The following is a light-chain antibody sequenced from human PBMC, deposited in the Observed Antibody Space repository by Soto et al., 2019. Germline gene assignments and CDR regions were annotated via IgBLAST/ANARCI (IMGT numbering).Light chain of an antibody. V-gene: IGKV3-11*01. CDR3: QQRSNWPLT. CDR1: QSINSH. J-gene: IGKJ4*01. Sequence: EIVLTQSPATLSLSPGERATLSCRASQSINSHLVWYQQKPGQAPRLLMYDTSIRATDIPARFSGSGSGTDFTLAISSLEPEDWAVYYCQQRSNWPLTFGGGTKVEIK. CDR2: DTS.